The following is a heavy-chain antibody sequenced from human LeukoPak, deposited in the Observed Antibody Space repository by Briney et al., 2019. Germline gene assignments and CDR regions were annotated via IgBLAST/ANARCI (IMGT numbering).Heavy chain of an antibody. D-gene: IGHD3-10*01. CDR2: ISSSGSTI. CDR3: ARPYYYGSGSYQYYFDY. J-gene: IGHJ4*02. CDR1: GFTFSSYE. V-gene: IGHV3-48*03. Sequence: GGSLRLSCAASGFTFSSYEMNWVRQAPGKGLEWVSYISSSGSTIYYADSVKGRFTISRDNAKNSLYLQMNSLRAEDTAVYYCARPYYYGSGSYQYYFDYWGQGTLVTVSS.